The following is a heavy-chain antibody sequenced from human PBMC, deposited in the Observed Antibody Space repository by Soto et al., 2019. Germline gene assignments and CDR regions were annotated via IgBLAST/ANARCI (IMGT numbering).Heavy chain of an antibody. CDR1: GYSFTSYW. V-gene: IGHV5-51*01. Sequence: PGESLKISCKGSGYSFTSYWIGWVRQMPGKGLEWMGIIYPGDSDTRYSPSFQGQVTISADKSISTAYLQWSSLKASDTAMYYCATQITIFGVVTGYAFDIWGQGTMVTVSS. CDR3: ATQITIFGVVTGYAFDI. D-gene: IGHD3-3*01. J-gene: IGHJ3*02. CDR2: IYPGDSDT.